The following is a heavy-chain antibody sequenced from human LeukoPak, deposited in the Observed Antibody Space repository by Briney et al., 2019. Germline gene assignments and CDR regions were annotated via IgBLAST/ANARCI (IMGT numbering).Heavy chain of an antibody. J-gene: IGHJ4*02. CDR2: IWYDGSNK. D-gene: IGHD2-2*02. Sequence: GGSLRLSCAASGFTFSDYYMSWIRQAPGKGLEWVAVIWYDGSNKYYADSVKGRFTISRDNSKNTLYLQMNSLRAEDTAVYYCARDGGCSSTSCHTYYFDYWGQGTLVTVSS. V-gene: IGHV3-33*08. CDR3: ARDGGCSSTSCHTYYFDY. CDR1: GFTFSDYY.